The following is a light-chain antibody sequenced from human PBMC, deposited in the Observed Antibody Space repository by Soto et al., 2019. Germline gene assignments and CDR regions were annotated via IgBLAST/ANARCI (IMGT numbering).Light chain of an antibody. Sequence: QSVLTQPASVSGSPGQSITISCTGTSSDVGNYDYVSWYQHHPGKAPKLMIYHVSNRPSGVSNRFSGSKSGNTASLTISGLQAEDEATYYCSSSTTSTTLVFGAGTKLTVL. CDR3: SSSTTSTTLV. CDR2: HVS. CDR1: SSDVGNYDY. J-gene: IGLJ3*02. V-gene: IGLV2-14*03.